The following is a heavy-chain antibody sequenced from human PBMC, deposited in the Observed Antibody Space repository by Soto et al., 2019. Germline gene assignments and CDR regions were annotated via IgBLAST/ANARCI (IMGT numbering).Heavy chain of an antibody. V-gene: IGHV3-33*06. CDR2: IWYDGSNK. CDR1: GFTFSNYA. D-gene: IGHD6-6*01. Sequence: GGSLRLSCAASGFTFSNYAMHWVRQAPGKGLEWVAVIWYDGSNKYYADSVKGRFAISRDNSKNTVYLQMNSLRAEDTAVYFCANLHPSIADNYWGQGTLVTVSS. J-gene: IGHJ4*02. CDR3: ANLHPSIADNY.